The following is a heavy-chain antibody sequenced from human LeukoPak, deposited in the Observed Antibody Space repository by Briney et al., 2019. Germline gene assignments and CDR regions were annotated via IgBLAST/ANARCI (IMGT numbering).Heavy chain of an antibody. CDR1: GFTFRTSG. CDR2: MSSDGINT. V-gene: IGHV3-30*18. CDR3: ANDHAGSGRAFEY. D-gene: IGHD3-10*01. Sequence: PGTSLRLSCATSGFTFRTSGVHWVRQAPGKGLEWVALMSSDGINTYYADSVKGRFTVSRDSSKDILYLQMNSLRADDTAIYYCANDHAGSGRAFEYWGQGTLVTVSS. J-gene: IGHJ4*02.